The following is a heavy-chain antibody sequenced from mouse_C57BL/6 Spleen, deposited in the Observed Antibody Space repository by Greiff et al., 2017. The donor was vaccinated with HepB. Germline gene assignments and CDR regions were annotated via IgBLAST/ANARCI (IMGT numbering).Heavy chain of an antibody. V-gene: IGHV5-9-1*02. J-gene: IGHJ3*01. CDR3: TRECAGYYSVAY. Sequence: DVHLVESGEGLVKPGGSLKLSCEASGFTFSSYAMAWVRQTPEKRLEWVAYISSGGDYIYYADTVKGRFTISRDNARNTLYLQMSSLKSEDTAMYYCTRECAGYYSVAYWGQGTLFTVSA. D-gene: IGHD2-3*01. CDR2: ISSGGDYI. CDR1: GFTFSSYA.